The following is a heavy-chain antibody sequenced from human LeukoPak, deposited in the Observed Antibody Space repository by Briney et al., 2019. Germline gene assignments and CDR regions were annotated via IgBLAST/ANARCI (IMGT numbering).Heavy chain of an antibody. V-gene: IGHV3-9*01. CDR2: INWNSGSI. D-gene: IGHD2-2*01. CDR1: GFTFHQYA. CDR3: ARGSRDFDY. Sequence: QAGGSLRLSCAASGFTFHQYAIHWVRQVPGKGLEWVSGINWNSGSIGYADSVKGRFTISRDNAKNSVFLQMNSLRSDDTAVYYCARGSRDFDYWGQGTLVTVSS. J-gene: IGHJ4*02.